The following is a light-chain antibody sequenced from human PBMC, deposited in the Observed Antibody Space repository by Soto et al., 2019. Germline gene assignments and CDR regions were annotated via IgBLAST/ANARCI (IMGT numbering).Light chain of an antibody. CDR3: QQQGRSWST. V-gene: IGKV3-20*01. J-gene: IGKJ5*01. CDR2: GAS. Sequence: VLTQSPGTLSLSPGERATLSCRASQSVNSNSLAWYQQKPGQAPRVFIYGASTKASGIPERFSGSGSGTDFTLTISRLEPEDFAVYYCQQQGRSWSTFGQGTRLEIK. CDR1: QSVNSNS.